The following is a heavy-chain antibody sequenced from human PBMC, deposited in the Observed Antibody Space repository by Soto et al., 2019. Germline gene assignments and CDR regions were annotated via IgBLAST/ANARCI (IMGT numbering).Heavy chain of an antibody. J-gene: IGHJ4*02. Sequence: SVKVSCNASGVTFSSYAISWVRQAPGQGLEWMGGIIPIFGTANYAQKFQGRVTITADESTSTAYMELSSLRSEDTAVYYCAIMLELGGYFDYWGQGTLVTVSS. D-gene: IGHD1-7*01. CDR1: GVTFSSYA. CDR3: AIMLELGGYFDY. V-gene: IGHV1-69*13. CDR2: IIPIFGTA.